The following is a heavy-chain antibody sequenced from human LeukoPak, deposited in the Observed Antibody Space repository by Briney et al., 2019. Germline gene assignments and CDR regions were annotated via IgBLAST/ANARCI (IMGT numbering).Heavy chain of an antibody. CDR2: ISSSSSYI. CDR3: ARDGSSSGWYYFDY. V-gene: IGHV3-21*01. CDR1: GFTFSSYS. Sequence: GGSLRRSCAASGFTFSSYSMNWVRQAPGKGLEWVSSISSSSSYIYYADSVKGRFTISRDNAKNSLYLQMNSLRAEDTAVYYCARDGSSSGWYYFDYWGQGTLVTVSS. J-gene: IGHJ4*02. D-gene: IGHD6-19*01.